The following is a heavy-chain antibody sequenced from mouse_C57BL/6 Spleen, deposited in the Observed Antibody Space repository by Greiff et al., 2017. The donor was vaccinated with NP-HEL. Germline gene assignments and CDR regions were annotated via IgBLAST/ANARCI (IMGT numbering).Heavy chain of an antibody. Sequence: EVMLVESGGGLVKPGGSLKLSCAASGFTFSSYAMSWVRQTPEKRLEWVATISDGGSYTYYPDNVKGRFTISRDNAKNNLYLQMSHLKAEDTAMYYCARVAPHFDSWGQGTTLTVSS. J-gene: IGHJ2*01. V-gene: IGHV5-4*03. CDR2: ISDGGSYT. D-gene: IGHD1-1*01. CDR1: GFTFSSYA. CDR3: ARVAPHFDS.